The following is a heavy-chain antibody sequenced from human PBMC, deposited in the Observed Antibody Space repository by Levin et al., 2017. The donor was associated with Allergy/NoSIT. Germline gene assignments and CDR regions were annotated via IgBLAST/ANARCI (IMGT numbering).Heavy chain of an antibody. J-gene: IGHJ4*02. D-gene: IGHD5-24*01. Sequence: ESLKISCTVSGGSVSSDSFYWSWIRQPPGKGLQWIGYIYYRGRSTNYNPSLASRVTISLDTAKNQFSLKLRSVTAADTAVYYCARVRRDGYICDYWGQGTLVTVSS. CDR2: IYYRGRST. CDR3: ARVRRDGYICDY. CDR1: GGSVSSDSFY. V-gene: IGHV4-61*01.